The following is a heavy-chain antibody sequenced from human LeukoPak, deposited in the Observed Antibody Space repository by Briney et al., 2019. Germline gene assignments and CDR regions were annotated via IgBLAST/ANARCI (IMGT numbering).Heavy chain of an antibody. CDR1: GFTFSSYA. D-gene: IGHD2-15*01. Sequence: PGGSLRLSCAASGFTFSSYAMSWIRQAPGKGLEWVSYISGSGHTTYYADSVKGRFTISRDNAKNSLYLQMISLRAEDTAVYYCASGSGGSYYFDYWGQGTLVTFSS. CDR2: ISGSGHTT. V-gene: IGHV3-11*01. CDR3: ASGSGGSYYFDY. J-gene: IGHJ4*02.